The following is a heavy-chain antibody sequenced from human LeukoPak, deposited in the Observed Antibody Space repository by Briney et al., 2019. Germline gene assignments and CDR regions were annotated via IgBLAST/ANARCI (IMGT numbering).Heavy chain of an antibody. J-gene: IGHJ1*01. Sequence: GGSLRLSCAASGFTFSSYGMHWVRQAPGKGLEWVAVISYDGSNKYYADSVKGRFTISRDNSKNTLYLQMSSLRAEDTAVYYCVKRRGYSYDPTGYFQHWGQGTLVTVSS. CDR1: GFTFSSYG. CDR2: ISYDGSNK. CDR3: VKRRGYSYDPTGYFQH. D-gene: IGHD5-18*01. V-gene: IGHV3-30*18.